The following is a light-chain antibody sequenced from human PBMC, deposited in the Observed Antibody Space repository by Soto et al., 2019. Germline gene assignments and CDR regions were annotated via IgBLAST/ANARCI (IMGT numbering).Light chain of an antibody. CDR2: AAY. V-gene: IGKV1-27*01. Sequence: DFQMTQSPSSLSASVGDRVTITCRASQGINNHLAWFQQKPGKVPKVLIYAAYTLQSEVPSRFSGSGSRPDFTLTISSRQPEDVATYYCQNYNRAPPAGTFGGGTKVEIK. CDR1: QGINNH. CDR3: QNYNRAPPAGT. J-gene: IGKJ4*01.